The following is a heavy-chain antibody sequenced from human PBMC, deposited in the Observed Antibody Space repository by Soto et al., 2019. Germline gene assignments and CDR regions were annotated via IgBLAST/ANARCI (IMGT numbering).Heavy chain of an antibody. D-gene: IGHD6-13*01. CDR2: ISGGTSST. V-gene: IGHV3-23*01. Sequence: EVQLLESGGGLVQPGGSLRPSCAASGITLSSYAMSLVRQAPGKGLEWVSAISGGTSSTYYADSVKGRFTISRDNSKNTLYLQMNSLRAEDTAVYYCAKERWAAAGTPTLDYWGQGTLVTVSS. CDR1: GITLSSYA. J-gene: IGHJ4*02. CDR3: AKERWAAAGTPTLDY.